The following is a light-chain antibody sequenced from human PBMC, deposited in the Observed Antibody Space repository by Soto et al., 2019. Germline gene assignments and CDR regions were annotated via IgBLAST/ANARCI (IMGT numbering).Light chain of an antibody. J-gene: IGKJ3*01. Sequence: DLQMTQSPSPLSASVGDRVTITCRASQSISNFLSWYQQKPGKAPKLLIYAASSLQSGVPSRFSGSGSGTDFTLTISSLQPEDFATYYCQQSSTTVFTFGPWTEVDIK. CDR1: QSISNF. CDR3: QQSSTTVFT. V-gene: IGKV1-39*01. CDR2: AAS.